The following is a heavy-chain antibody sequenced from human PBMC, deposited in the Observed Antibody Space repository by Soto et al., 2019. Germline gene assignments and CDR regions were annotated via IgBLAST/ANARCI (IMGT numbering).Heavy chain of an antibody. V-gene: IGHV3-7*05. CDR2: IKEDATQK. Sequence: EGQLVQSGGGLVQPGGSLRLSCVGSGFTSRGFWMDWVRQAPGKGLEWVANIKEDATQKNYVDSVRGRFTISRDTATISLYLQMNSLRAEDTAVYYCTRDQFWGQGTLVTVSS. J-gene: IGHJ4*02. CDR1: GFTSRGFW. CDR3: TRDQF.